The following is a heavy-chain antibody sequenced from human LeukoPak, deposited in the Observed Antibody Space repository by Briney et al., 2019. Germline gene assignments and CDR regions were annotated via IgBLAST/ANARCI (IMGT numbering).Heavy chain of an antibody. J-gene: IGHJ1*01. CDR3: TTVRGSDLQYFQH. D-gene: IGHD1-26*01. CDR1: GFIFSSYS. CDR2: IKSKTDGGTT. Sequence: GGSLRLSCAASGFIFSSYSMNWVRQAPGKGLEWVGRIKSKTDGGTTDCAAPVKGRFTISRDDSKNTLYVQMNSLKIEDTAVYHCTTVRGSDLQYFQHWGQGTLVTVSS. V-gene: IGHV3-15*07.